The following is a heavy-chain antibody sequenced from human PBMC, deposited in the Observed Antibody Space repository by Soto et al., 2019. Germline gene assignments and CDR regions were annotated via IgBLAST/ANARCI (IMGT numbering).Heavy chain of an antibody. Sequence: QVQLQESGPGLVKPSQTLSLSCNVSGGSISCAGCYWSWIRQHPGKGLEWIGNIYYSGGTNYNTSLKSRLTISVDTSKNQFSLKLSSVTAADTAVYYCARDDRGIDYYGMDVWGQGTRVTVSS. J-gene: IGHJ6*02. V-gene: IGHV4-31*03. CDR3: ARDDRGIDYYGMDV. CDR2: IYYSGGT. D-gene: IGHD3-16*01. CDR1: GGSISCAGCY.